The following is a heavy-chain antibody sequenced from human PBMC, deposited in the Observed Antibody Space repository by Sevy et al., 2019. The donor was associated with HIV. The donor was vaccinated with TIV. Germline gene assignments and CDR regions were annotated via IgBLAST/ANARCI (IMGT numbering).Heavy chain of an antibody. D-gene: IGHD5-12*01. CDR3: ARAPPVRSGDDSLNWFAP. J-gene: IGHJ5*02. CDR2: IYYSGST. Sequence: SETLSLTCTVSGGSISSYYWSWIRQPPGKGLEWIGYIYYSGSTNYNPSLKSRVTISVDTSKNQFSLKLSSVTAADTAIYYCARAPPVRSGDDSLNWFAPWGQGTLVTVSS. V-gene: IGHV4-59*01. CDR1: GGSISSYY.